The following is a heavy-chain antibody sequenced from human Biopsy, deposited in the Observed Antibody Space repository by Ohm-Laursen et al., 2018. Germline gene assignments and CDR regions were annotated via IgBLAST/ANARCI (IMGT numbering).Heavy chain of an antibody. CDR2: ITSRSGYK. V-gene: IGHV3-21*01. J-gene: IGHJ6*02. CDR3: ASLGLVWFGELLSVPFGMDV. D-gene: IGHD3-10*01. CDR1: GFNFSAYG. Sequence: GSLRLSCTASGFNFSAYGMHWVRQAPDKGLEWVSSITSRSGYKYYADSVKGRFTISRDNAKNSLYLQMNSLRAEDTAVYFCASLGLVWFGELLSVPFGMDVWGQGTTVTVSS.